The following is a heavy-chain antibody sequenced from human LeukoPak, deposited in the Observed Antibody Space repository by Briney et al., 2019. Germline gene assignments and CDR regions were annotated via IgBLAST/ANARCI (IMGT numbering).Heavy chain of an antibody. CDR2: IAPISGTP. D-gene: IGHD3-10*01. Sequence: ASVKVSCKASGGTFSHYAISWVRQAPGQGLEWMGGIAPISGTPIYAQRFQGRLTITADTSTSTAYIDLSSLRSEDKAVYYCAREGEYYSPSGNFFDAYDVWGQGTMVTVSS. V-gene: IGHV1-69*06. CDR3: AREGEYYSPSGNFFDAYDV. J-gene: IGHJ3*01. CDR1: GGTFSHYA.